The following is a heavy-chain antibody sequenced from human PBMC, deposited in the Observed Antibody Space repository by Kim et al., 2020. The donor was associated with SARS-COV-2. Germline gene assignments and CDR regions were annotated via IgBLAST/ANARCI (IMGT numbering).Heavy chain of an antibody. CDR1: GFTFSSYA. Sequence: GGSLRLSCAASGFTFSSYAMHWVRQAPGKGLEWVAVISYDGSNKYYADSVKGRFTISRDNSKNTLYLQMNSLRAEDTAVYYCAREYVGGGSYSLAYYYYG. CDR3: AREYVGGGSYSLAYYYYG. CDR2: ISYDGSNK. D-gene: IGHD1-26*01. V-gene: IGHV3-30*04. J-gene: IGHJ6*01.